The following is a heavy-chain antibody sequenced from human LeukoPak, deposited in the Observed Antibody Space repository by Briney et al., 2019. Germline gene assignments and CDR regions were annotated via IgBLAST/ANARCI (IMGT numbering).Heavy chain of an antibody. V-gene: IGHV3-11*04. D-gene: IGHD3-22*01. CDR2: ITNSGTTI. CDR3: ARGAHYDSSGYYYEFDY. CDR1: GFTFTDFY. J-gene: IGHJ4*02. Sequence: GGSLRLSCAASGFTFTDFYMSWIRQAPGKGLEWVSYITNSGTTIYYADSVKGRFTISRDNSKNTLYLQMNSLRAEDTAVYYCARGAHYDSSGYYYEFDYWGQGTLVTVSS.